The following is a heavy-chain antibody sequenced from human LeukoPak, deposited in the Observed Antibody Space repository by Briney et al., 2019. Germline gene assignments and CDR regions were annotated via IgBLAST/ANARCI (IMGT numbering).Heavy chain of an antibody. V-gene: IGHV4-34*01. CDR1: GGTFSGYD. CDR2: INPSGST. Sequence: SETLSPTCAVSGGTFSGYDWSWIRQPPGKGLEWIGEINPSGSTNYNPSRKSRVTISVDTSKNQFSLKLCSVTAADTAVYYCARGRARRWLQLGVCYFDYWGQGTLVTVSS. D-gene: IGHD5-24*01. J-gene: IGHJ4*02. CDR3: ARGRARRWLQLGVCYFDY.